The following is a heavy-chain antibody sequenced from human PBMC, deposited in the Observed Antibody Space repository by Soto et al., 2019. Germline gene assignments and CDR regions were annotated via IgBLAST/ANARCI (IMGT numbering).Heavy chain of an antibody. CDR1: GFTFSSYW. V-gene: IGHV3-74*01. CDR3: ARELRDIVVVPGRIDV. D-gene: IGHD2-2*01. J-gene: IGHJ6*02. Sequence: GGSLRLSCAASGFTFSSYWMHWVRQAPGKGLVWVSRINSDGSSTSYADSVKGRFTISRDNAKNTLYLQMNSLRVEDTAVYYCARELRDIVVVPGRIDVWGQGTTVTVYS. CDR2: INSDGSST.